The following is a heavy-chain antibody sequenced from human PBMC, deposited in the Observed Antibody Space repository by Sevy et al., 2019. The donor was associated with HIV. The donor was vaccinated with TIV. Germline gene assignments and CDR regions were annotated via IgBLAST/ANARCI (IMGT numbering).Heavy chain of an antibody. CDR1: GFTFSSYA. V-gene: IGHV3-30-3*01. CDR3: ARDSPTYYYDSSGSRGAFDI. CDR2: ISYDGSNK. Sequence: GGSLRLSCAASGFTFSSYAMHWVRQAPGKGLEWVAVISYDGSNKYYADSVKGRFTITRDNSKNTLYLKMNSLRAEDTAVFYCARDSPTYYYDSSGSRGAFDIWGQGTMVTVS. D-gene: IGHD3-22*01. J-gene: IGHJ3*02.